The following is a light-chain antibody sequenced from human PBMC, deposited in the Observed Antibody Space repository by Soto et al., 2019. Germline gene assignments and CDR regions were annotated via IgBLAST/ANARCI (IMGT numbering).Light chain of an antibody. Sequence: QSALTQPASVSGSPGQSITISCTGTSSDVGGYNYVSWYQQHPGKAPKLMIYDVRNRPSGVSNRFSGSKSVNTASLTISGLQAEDEADYYCSSYTTISTDVFGTGTKLTAL. J-gene: IGLJ1*01. CDR1: SSDVGGYNY. CDR2: DVR. V-gene: IGLV2-14*01. CDR3: SSYTTISTDV.